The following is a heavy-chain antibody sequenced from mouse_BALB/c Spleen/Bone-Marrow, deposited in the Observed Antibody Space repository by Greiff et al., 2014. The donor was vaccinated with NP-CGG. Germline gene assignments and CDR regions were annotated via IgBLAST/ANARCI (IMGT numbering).Heavy chain of an antibody. CDR3: AKLNATDY. Sequence: EVQLQQSGAELVKPGASVKLSCTASGFNIKDTYMHWVKRRPEQGLEWIGRIDPANGNTKYDPKFQGKATITADTSSNTAYLQLSGLASEDTAVDCCAKLNATDYWGQGTTLTVSS. CDR2: IDPANGNT. V-gene: IGHV14-3*02. CDR1: GFNIKDTY. J-gene: IGHJ2*01.